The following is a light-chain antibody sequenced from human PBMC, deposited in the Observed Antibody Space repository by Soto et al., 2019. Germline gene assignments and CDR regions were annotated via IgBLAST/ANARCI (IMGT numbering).Light chain of an antibody. Sequence: EIVMTHSPSTLSFSPGESATLSFMASQSINRDLAWYEQKPGQAPRLLIYGASTRATGIPARFSGSGSGTEFTLTISSLQSEDFAVYYCQQYNNWPSWTFGQGTKV. V-gene: IGKV3-15*01. CDR3: QQYNNWPSWT. J-gene: IGKJ1*01. CDR2: GAS. CDR1: QSINRD.